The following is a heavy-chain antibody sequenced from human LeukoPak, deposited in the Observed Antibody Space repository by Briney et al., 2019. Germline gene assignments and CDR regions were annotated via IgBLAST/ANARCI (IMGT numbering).Heavy chain of an antibody. V-gene: IGHV4-61*02. CDR2: IHTSGST. CDR1: GGSIISGSYY. CDR3: ARDFTYDYDTSGNDAFDN. D-gene: IGHD3-22*01. J-gene: IGHJ3*02. Sequence: SETLSLTCTVSGGSIISGSYYWSWIRQPAGKGLEWIGRIHTSGSTNYSPSLKTRVTISIDTFKNQFSLKLSSVTAAETAVYYCARDFTYDYDTSGNDAFDNWGQGTMVTVSS.